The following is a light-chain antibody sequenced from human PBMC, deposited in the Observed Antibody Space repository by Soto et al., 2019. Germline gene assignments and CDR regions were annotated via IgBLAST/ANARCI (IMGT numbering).Light chain of an antibody. J-gene: IGLJ2*01. CDR3: CSYADNSRV. Sequence: QSVLTQPASVSGSPGQSITISCTGTSSDVGGYNYVSWYQQHPGKAPKLMIYDVNNRPSGVSNRFSGFKSGNTASLTISGLQAEDEADYYCCSYADNSRVFGGGTQLTVL. CDR1: SSDVGGYNY. V-gene: IGLV2-14*01. CDR2: DVN.